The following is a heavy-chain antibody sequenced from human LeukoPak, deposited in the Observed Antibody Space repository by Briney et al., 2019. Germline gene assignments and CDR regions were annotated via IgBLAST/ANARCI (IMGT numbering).Heavy chain of an antibody. V-gene: IGHV3-64*01. Sequence: GGSLRLSCAASGFTFSSYAMHWVRQAPGKGLEYVSAISSNGGSTYYANSVKGRFTISRDNSKNTLYLQMGSLRAEDMAVYYCARGLVWGTEPLNYWGQGTLVTVSS. CDR2: ISSNGGST. CDR3: ARGLVWGTEPLNY. J-gene: IGHJ4*02. CDR1: GFTFSSYA. D-gene: IGHD3-16*01.